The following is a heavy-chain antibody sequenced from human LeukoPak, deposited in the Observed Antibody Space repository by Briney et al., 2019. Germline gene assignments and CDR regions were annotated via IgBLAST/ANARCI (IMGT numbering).Heavy chain of an antibody. CDR2: ISGSGGST. CDR3: AKGRGEYSSSWPFDY. CDR1: GFTFSSYA. V-gene: IGHV3-23*01. D-gene: IGHD6-13*01. J-gene: IGHJ4*02. Sequence: GGSLRLSCPASGFTFSSYAMNWVRQAPGKGLEWVSAISGSGGSTYYADSVKGRLTISRDNSKNTLYLQMNSLRAEDTAVYYCAKGRGEYSSSWPFDYWGQGTLVTASS.